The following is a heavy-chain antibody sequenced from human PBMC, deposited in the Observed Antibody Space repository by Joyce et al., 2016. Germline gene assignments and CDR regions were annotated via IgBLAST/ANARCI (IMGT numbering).Heavy chain of an antibody. D-gene: IGHD1-26*01. Sequence: QVQLQESDPGLVKPSQTLTLTCTVSGVSATSGSFYWSWIRQPAGKGLEWIGRIYTTGSTNYKSSLKSRVTMALDTSKNQVSLKLNSVTAADTAVYYCARSTGGSYLFGMDVWGQGTTVTVSS. CDR3: ARSTGGSYLFGMDV. V-gene: IGHV4-61*02. J-gene: IGHJ6*02. CDR2: IYTTGST. CDR1: GVSATSGSFY.